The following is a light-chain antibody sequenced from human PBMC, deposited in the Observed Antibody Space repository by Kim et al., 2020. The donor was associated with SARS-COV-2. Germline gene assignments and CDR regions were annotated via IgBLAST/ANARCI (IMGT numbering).Light chain of an antibody. CDR3: QQFYSTPQT. V-gene: IGKV4-1*01. Sequence: ATINCKSSQSVLYSSNNKNYLAWYQQKAGQSPKLLIYWASTRKSGVPDRFSGRGSGTDFTLTINSLQAEDVAVYYCQQFYSTPQTFGQGTKVEIK. J-gene: IGKJ1*01. CDR2: WAS. CDR1: QSVLYSSNNKNY.